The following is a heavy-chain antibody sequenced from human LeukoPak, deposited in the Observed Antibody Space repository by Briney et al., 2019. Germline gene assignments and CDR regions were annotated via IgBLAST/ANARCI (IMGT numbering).Heavy chain of an antibody. CDR1: GGSFSGYY. V-gene: IGHV4-34*01. CDR2: INHSGST. J-gene: IGHJ4*02. CDR3: AREKAMLGSKYYFDY. D-gene: IGHD2-2*01. Sequence: PSETLSLTCAVYGGSFSGYYWSWIRQPPGKGLEWIGEINHSGSTNYNPSLKSRVTISVDTSKNQFSLKLSSVTAADTAVYYCAREKAMLGSKYYFDYWGQGTLVTVSS.